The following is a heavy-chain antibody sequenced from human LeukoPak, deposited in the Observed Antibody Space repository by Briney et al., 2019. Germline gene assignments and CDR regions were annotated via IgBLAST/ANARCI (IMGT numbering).Heavy chain of an antibody. V-gene: IGHV4-30-2*01. D-gene: IGHD7-27*01. J-gene: IGHJ4*02. CDR3: ARDNHWGSFDY. CDR2: IYHSGST. Sequence: SQTLSLTCTVSGGSISSGGYYWSWIRQPPGKGLEWIGYIYHSGSTNYNPSLKSRVTISVDTSKNQFSLKLSSVTAADTAVYYCARDNHWGSFDYWGQGTLVTVSS. CDR1: GGSISSGGYY.